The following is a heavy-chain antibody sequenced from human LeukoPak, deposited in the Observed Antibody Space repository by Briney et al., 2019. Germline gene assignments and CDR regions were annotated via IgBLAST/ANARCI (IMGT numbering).Heavy chain of an antibody. J-gene: IGHJ4*02. CDR3: ARDRDYYDSSGYLAY. Sequence: GASVKVSCKASGYTFTGYYMHWVRQAPGQGLEWMGWINPNSGGTNYAQKFQGRVTMTRDTSTSTVYMELSSLRSEDTAVYYCARDRDYYDSSGYLAYWGQGTLVTVSS. CDR1: GYTFTGYY. V-gene: IGHV1-2*02. CDR2: INPNSGGT. D-gene: IGHD3-22*01.